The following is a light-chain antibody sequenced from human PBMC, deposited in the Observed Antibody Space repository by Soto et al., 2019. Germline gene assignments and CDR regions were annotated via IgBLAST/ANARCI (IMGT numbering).Light chain of an antibody. J-gene: IGLJ1*01. CDR3: SSFTISSTLV. CDR1: SSDVGGYNY. V-gene: IGLV2-14*03. CDR2: NVS. Sequence: QSVLTQPASVSGSPGQSITISCTGTSSDVGGYNYVSWYQQHPGKAPRLMIHNVSDRPSGVSNRFSGSKSGNTASLTISGLQAEDEADYYCSSFTISSTLVFGTGTKLTVL.